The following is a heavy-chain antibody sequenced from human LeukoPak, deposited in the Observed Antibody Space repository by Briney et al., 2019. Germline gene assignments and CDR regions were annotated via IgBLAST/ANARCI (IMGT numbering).Heavy chain of an antibody. Sequence: PSETLSLTCTVSGGSISSYYWSWIRQPPGKGLEWIGYIYYSGSTNYNPSLKSRVTISVDTSKNQFSLKLSSVTAADTAVYYCARAGHDSSGYYEYFDYWGRGTLVTVSS. CDR3: ARAGHDSSGYYEYFDY. CDR1: GGSISSYY. V-gene: IGHV4-59*01. D-gene: IGHD3-22*01. J-gene: IGHJ4*02. CDR2: IYYSGST.